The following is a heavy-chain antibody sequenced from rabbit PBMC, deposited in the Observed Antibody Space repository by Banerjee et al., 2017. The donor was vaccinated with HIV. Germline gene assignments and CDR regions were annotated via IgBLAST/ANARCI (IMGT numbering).Heavy chain of an antibody. CDR3: ARRDPGHGGLNL. J-gene: IGHJ4*01. D-gene: IGHD3-1*01. CDR2: IVTTSGNT. CDR1: GFDFSGYH. Sequence: QELVESGGGLVQPGESLKLSCKGSGFDFSGYHMCWVRQAPGKGLEWIACIVTTSGNTDYASWAKGRFTISKTSSTAVTLQMTSLTAADTATYFCARRDPGHGGLNLWGPGTLVTVS. V-gene: IGHV1S40*01.